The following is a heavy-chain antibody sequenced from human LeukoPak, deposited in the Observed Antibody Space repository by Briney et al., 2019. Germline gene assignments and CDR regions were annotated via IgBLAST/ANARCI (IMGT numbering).Heavy chain of an antibody. Sequence: ASVKVSCKASGYTFTGYYMHWVRQAPGQGLEWMGWINPNSGGTNYAQKFQGWVTMTRDTSISTAYMELSRLRSDDTAVYYCARDRGYYYDSSGYYYFDYWGQETLVTVSS. J-gene: IGHJ4*02. CDR1: GYTFTGYY. D-gene: IGHD3-22*01. CDR2: INPNSGGT. CDR3: ARDRGYYYDSSGYYYFDY. V-gene: IGHV1-2*04.